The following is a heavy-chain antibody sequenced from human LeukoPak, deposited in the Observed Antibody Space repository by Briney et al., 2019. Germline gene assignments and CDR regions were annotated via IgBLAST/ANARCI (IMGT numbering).Heavy chain of an antibody. D-gene: IGHD1-26*01. CDR2: ISGSGGST. CDR3: AKQPAWELLLPFDY. Sequence: GGSLRLSCAASGFTFSSYAMSWVRQAPGKGLEWVSAISGSGGSTYYADSVKGRVTISRDNCKNTMYLQMNSLRAEDTAVYYCAKQPAWELLLPFDYWGQGTLVTVSS. J-gene: IGHJ4*02. V-gene: IGHV3-23*01. CDR1: GFTFSSYA.